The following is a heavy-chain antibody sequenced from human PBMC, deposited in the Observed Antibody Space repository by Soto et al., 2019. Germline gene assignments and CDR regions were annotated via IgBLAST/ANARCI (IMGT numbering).Heavy chain of an antibody. D-gene: IGHD2-21*01. V-gene: IGHV1-8*01. CDR1: GYTFTSYD. J-gene: IGHJ6*02. CDR3: ARGSSISPCGLARGCYYYYGMDV. CDR2: MNPNSGNT. Sequence: GASVKVSCKASGYTFTSYDINWVRQATGQGLEWMGWMNPNSGNTGYAQKFQGRVTMTRNTSISTAYMELSSLRSEDTAVYYCARGSSISPCGLARGCYYYYGMDVWGQGTTVTVSS.